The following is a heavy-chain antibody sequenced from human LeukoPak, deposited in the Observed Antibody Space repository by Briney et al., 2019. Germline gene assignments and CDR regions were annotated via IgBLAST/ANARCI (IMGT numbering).Heavy chain of an antibody. CDR2: IYYSGST. D-gene: IGHD4-17*01. Sequence: SETLSLTCTVSGGSISSYYWSWIRQPPGKGLEWIGYIYYSGSTNYNPSLKSRVTISVDTSKNQFSLRLSSVTAADTAVYYCARDPTTVTKGLDIWGQGTMVTVSS. V-gene: IGHV4-59*01. J-gene: IGHJ3*02. CDR3: ARDPTTVTKGLDI. CDR1: GGSISSYY.